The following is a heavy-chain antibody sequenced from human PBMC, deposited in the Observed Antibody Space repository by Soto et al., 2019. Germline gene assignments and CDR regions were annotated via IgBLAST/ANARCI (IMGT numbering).Heavy chain of an antibody. CDR2: ISYDGSNK. CDR1: GFTFSSYA. V-gene: IGHV3-30-3*01. D-gene: IGHD4-17*01. J-gene: IGHJ6*02. CDR3: ARAFDYGDYSGYYYYYGMDV. Sequence: GGSLRLSCAASGFTFSSYAMHWVRQAPGKGLEWVAVISYDGSNKYYADSVKGRFTISRDNSKNTLFLQMNTLRAEDTAVYYCARAFDYGDYSGYYYYYGMDVWGQGTTVTVSS.